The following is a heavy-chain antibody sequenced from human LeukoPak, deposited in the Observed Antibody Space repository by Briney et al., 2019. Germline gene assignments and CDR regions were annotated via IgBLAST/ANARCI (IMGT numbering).Heavy chain of an antibody. CDR2: ISYSGST. J-gene: IGHJ5*02. Sequence: SETLSLTCTVSGGSISSYYWSWIRQPPGKGLEWIGYISYSGSTNFNPSLKSRVTISVDTSKNQFSLKLSSVTAADTAVYYCAREGTAGTNPNWFDPWGQGTLVTVSS. CDR3: AREGTAGTNPNWFDP. CDR1: GGSISSYY. V-gene: IGHV4-59*01. D-gene: IGHD1-1*01.